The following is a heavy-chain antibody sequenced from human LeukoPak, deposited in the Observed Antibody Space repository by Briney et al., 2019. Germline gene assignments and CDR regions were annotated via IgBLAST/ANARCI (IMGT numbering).Heavy chain of an antibody. CDR2: ISSSSSYI. Sequence: PGGSLRLSCAASGFTFSSYSMNWVRQAPGKGLEWVSSISSSSSYIYYADSVKGRFTISRDNAKNSLYLQMNSLRADDTAVYYCARVGYCSSTSCYLRISDAFDIWGQGTMVTVS. J-gene: IGHJ3*02. D-gene: IGHD2-2*01. V-gene: IGHV3-21*01. CDR3: ARVGYCSSTSCYLRISDAFDI. CDR1: GFTFSSYS.